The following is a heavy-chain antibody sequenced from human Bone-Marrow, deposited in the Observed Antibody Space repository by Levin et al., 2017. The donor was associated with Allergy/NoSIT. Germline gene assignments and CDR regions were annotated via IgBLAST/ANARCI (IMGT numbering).Heavy chain of an antibody. Sequence: KPGGSLRLSCAASGFTFNLHNMNWVRQAPGKGLEWVSAITSSSTYVYYADSLKGRVTISRDNARNSLSLQINSLRAEDTAVYYCAREGYSSSWHFGAGWMDVWGKGTTVIVSS. J-gene: IGHJ6*04. CDR3: AREGYSSSWHFGAGWMDV. CDR1: GFTFNLHN. CDR2: ITSSSTYV. D-gene: IGHD6-13*01. V-gene: IGHV3-21*01.